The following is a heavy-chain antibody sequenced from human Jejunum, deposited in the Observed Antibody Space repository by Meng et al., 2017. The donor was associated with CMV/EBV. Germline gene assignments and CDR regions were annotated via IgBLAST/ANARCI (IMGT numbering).Heavy chain of an antibody. J-gene: IGHJ1*01. CDR2: IGDTGATT. V-gene: IGHV3-23*01. D-gene: IGHD6-13*01. Sequence: AASGLTFRSYAMAWVRQAPGKGLEWGSAIGDTGATTKYADSVKGRFTISRDNSENTLYLQMNSLRAEDTAVYYCAKRRIAAAGDFQDWGQGTLVTVSS. CDR1: GLTFRSYA. CDR3: AKRRIAAAGDFQD.